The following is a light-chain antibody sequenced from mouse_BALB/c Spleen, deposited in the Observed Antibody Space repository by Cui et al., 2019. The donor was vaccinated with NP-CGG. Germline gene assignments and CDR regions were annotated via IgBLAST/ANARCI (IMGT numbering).Light chain of an antibody. J-gene: IGLJ1*01. CDR1: TGAVTTSNY. CDR3: ALWYSNHWV. CDR2: GTN. Sequence: QAAVIQESALTTSPGETVTLTCHSSTGAVTTSNYANWVQEKPDHLFTGLIGGTNNRAPGVPARFSGSLIGDKAALTITGAQTEDEAIYFCALWYSNHWVFGGGTKLTVL. V-gene: IGLV1*01.